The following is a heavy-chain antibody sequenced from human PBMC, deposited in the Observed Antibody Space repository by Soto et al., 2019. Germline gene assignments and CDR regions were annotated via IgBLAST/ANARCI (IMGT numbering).Heavy chain of an antibody. J-gene: IGHJ3*02. V-gene: IGHV2-5*02. Sequence: SGPTLVKPTQTLTLTCTFSGFSLSTSGVGVGWIRQPPGKALEWLALIYWDDDKHYSPSLKSRLTITKDTYKNQVVLTMTNSDPVDTATYYWAHRQPSAEPDDYDSSGYREGAFDIWGQGTMVTVAS. CDR3: AHRQPSAEPDDYDSSGYREGAFDI. CDR1: GFSLSTSGVG. D-gene: IGHD3-22*01. CDR2: IYWDDDK.